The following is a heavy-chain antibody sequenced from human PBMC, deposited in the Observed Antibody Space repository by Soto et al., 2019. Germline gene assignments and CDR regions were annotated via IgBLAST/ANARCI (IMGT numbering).Heavy chain of an antibody. D-gene: IGHD2-2*01. CDR1: GFAFSTYA. J-gene: IGHJ5*02. CDR2: ISGTGVPT. Sequence: PGGSLRLSCAASGFAFSTYAMSWVRQAPGKGLECISLISGTGVPTLYAESVKGRFSVSRDNSKDTLFLEMNNLRADDTAIYYCAKSFCSSSSCFFLWVDPWGPGTLVTVSS. CDR3: AKSFCSSSSCFFLWVDP. V-gene: IGHV3-23*01.